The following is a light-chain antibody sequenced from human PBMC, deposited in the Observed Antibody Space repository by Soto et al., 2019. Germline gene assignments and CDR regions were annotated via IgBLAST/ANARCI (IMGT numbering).Light chain of an antibody. CDR2: DAS. J-gene: IGKJ1*01. CDR1: QSISRG. CDR3: QHYNSYSEA. V-gene: IGKV1-5*01. Sequence: DIQMTQSPSTLSSSVGDRVTITFRASQSISRGLAWYQQKPGKAPNLLIYDASTLESGVPSRFSGSGSGAEFTLTISSLQPEDFATYYCQHYNSYSEAFGQGTKVDIK.